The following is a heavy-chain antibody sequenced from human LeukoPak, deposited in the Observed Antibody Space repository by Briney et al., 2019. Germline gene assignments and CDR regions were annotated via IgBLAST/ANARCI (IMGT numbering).Heavy chain of an antibody. Sequence: SETLSLTCAVYGGSFSGYYWSWIRQPPGEGLEWIGEINHSGSTNYNPSLKSRVTISVDTSKNQFSLKLSSVTAADTAVYYCARARKWYYGSGSYYPYYFDYWGQGTLVTVSS. D-gene: IGHD3-10*01. J-gene: IGHJ4*02. CDR3: ARARKWYYGSGSYYPYYFDY. CDR1: GGSFSGYY. V-gene: IGHV4-34*01. CDR2: INHSGST.